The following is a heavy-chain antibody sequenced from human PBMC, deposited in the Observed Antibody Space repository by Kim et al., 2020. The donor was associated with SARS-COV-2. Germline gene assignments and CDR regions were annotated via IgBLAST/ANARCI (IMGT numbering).Heavy chain of an antibody. J-gene: IGHJ4*02. CDR1: GFTFSSYA. D-gene: IGHD3-16*02. CDR3: AKQADYDYIWGSYRLSPFDY. V-gene: IGHV3-23*01. CDR2: ISGSGGST. Sequence: GGSLRLSCAASGFTFSSYAMSWVRQAPGKGLEWVSAISGSGGSTYYADSVKGRFTISRDNSKNTLYLQMNSLRAEDTAVYYCAKQADYDYIWGSYRLSPFDYWGQGTLVTVSS.